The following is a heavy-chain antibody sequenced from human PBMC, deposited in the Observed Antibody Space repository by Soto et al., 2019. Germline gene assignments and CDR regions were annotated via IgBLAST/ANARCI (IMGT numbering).Heavy chain of an antibody. D-gene: IGHD4-17*01. V-gene: IGHV4-59*01. J-gene: IGHJ4*02. CDR2: IYYTGST. CDR3: TRVGGYYGDYPNFDY. CDR1: DGNIIGYD. Sequence: EPMPLPWSVADGNIIGYDGRRIRQRPGKGLQWIGNIYYTGSTNSNPSLKSRVTISVVSSKNQVSLKLSSVTAADTAVYYCTRVGGYYGDYPNFDYWGQGTLVSVS.